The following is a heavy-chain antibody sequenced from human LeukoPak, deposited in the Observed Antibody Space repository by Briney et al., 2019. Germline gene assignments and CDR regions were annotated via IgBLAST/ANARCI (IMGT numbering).Heavy chain of an antibody. Sequence: SETLPLTCTVSGGSISSGDYYWSWIRQPPGKGLEWTGYIYYSGSTYYNPSLKSRVTISVDTSKNQFSLKLSSVTAADTAVYYCAREVVVVPAALYYFDYWGQGTLVTVSS. V-gene: IGHV4-30-4*08. CDR2: IYYSGST. CDR3: AREVVVVPAALYYFDY. D-gene: IGHD2-2*01. CDR1: GGSISSGDYY. J-gene: IGHJ4*02.